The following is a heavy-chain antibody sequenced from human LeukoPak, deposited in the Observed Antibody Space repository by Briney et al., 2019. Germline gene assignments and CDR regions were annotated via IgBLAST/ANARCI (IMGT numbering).Heavy chain of an antibody. Sequence: GGSLRLSCTASGFTFGDYAMSWVRQAPGRGLEWVGFIRSEAYGAPAEYAASVKGRFTISRDDSKSIAYPQMDSLKTEDTAVYYCTKTDVSSGWYEFIDYWGQGTLVTVSS. J-gene: IGHJ4*02. CDR2: IRSEAYGAPA. V-gene: IGHV3-49*04. D-gene: IGHD6-13*01. CDR1: GFTFGDYA. CDR3: TKTDVSSGWYEFIDY.